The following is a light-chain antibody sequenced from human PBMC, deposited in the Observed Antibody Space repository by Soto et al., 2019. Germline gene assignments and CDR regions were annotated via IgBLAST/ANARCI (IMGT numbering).Light chain of an antibody. V-gene: IGKV3-15*01. Sequence: EIVMTQSPATLSVSPGERATLSCRASQSVGSDLAWYQQRPGQAPRLVIFGASTRAAGIPARFSGSGSGTEFTLTFSILQSEDRAVYYCQQYNNWPPYTFGQGTKLEIK. CDR1: QSVGSD. CDR2: GAS. J-gene: IGKJ2*01. CDR3: QQYNNWPPYT.